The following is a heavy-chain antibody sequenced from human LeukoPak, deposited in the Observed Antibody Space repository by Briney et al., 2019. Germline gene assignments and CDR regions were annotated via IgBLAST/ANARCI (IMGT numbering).Heavy chain of an antibody. CDR1: GFTFSDYY. J-gene: IGHJ3*02. Sequence: GGSPRLSCAASGFTFSDYYMSWIRQAPGKGLEWLSYISTSGTYTNYADSVKGRFTISRDNAKNSLHLQMNSLRAEDTAVYYCARIRLRAFDIWGQGTMVTVSS. CDR2: ISTSGTYT. CDR3: ARIRLRAFDI. D-gene: IGHD4-17*01. V-gene: IGHV3-11*03.